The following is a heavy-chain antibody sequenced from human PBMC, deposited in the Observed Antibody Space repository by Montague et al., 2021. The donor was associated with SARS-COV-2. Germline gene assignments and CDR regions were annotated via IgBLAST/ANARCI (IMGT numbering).Heavy chain of an antibody. Sequence: SETLSLTCTISGGSISSTSYYWGWVRQPPGKGLEWIGSIYHSGXAXYXXXXKXRVTISIDTSKNQFSLKLSSVTAADTAVYYCARVPDSRTYWSGDYWGQGTLVTVSS. CDR2: IYHSGXA. D-gene: IGHD1-26*01. CDR1: GGSISSTSYY. J-gene: IGHJ4*02. CDR3: ARVPDSRTYWSGDY. V-gene: IGHV4-39*07.